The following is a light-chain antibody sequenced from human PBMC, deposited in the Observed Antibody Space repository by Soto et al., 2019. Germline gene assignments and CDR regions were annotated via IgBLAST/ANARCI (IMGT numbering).Light chain of an antibody. Sequence: SYELTQPPSVSVSPGQTASITCSGDKLGDMYACWYQQKPGQSPVLVIYQDSKRPSGIPERFSGSNSGNTATLTISGTQAMDEADYSCQAWDSSTAVFGGGTKLTVL. CDR2: QDS. CDR1: KLGDMY. J-gene: IGLJ2*01. V-gene: IGLV3-1*01. CDR3: QAWDSSTAV.